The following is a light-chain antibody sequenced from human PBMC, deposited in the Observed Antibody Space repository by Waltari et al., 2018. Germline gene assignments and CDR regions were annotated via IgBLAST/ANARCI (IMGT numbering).Light chain of an antibody. J-gene: IGKJ4*01. CDR3: QQLNSYLSLT. CDR2: AAS. V-gene: IGKV1-9*01. Sequence: DIQLTQSPSFLSASVGDRVTITCRASQGIRSYLAWYQQKPGKAPKLLIYAASTLQNGVPSRCSGSGSGTEFNLTISSLQPEDFATYYCQQLNSYLSLTFGGGTKVEIK. CDR1: QGIRSY.